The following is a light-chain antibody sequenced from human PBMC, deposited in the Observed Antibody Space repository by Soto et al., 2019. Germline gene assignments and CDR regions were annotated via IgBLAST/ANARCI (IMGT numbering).Light chain of an antibody. V-gene: IGKV3-20*01. J-gene: IGKJ1*01. Sequence: EIVLPQSQGTMSLSPVSRATLSCRDSQSVSSSYLAWYQQKPGQAPRLLIYAASTRATGIPDRFSGSGSGTDFTLSISRLEPEDFAVYYCQLYGTSPKPFGQGTKVDIK. CDR2: AAS. CDR3: QLYGTSPKP. CDR1: QSVSSSY.